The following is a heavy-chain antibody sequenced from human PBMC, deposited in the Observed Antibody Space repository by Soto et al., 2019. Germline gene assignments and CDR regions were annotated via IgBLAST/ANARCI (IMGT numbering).Heavy chain of an antibody. CDR1: GGSISNYY. V-gene: IGHV4-59*08. CDR2: INYSGST. D-gene: IGHD3-3*01. CDR3: ARGHYDFWSGYFATIDY. Sequence: PSETLSLTCTVSGGSISNYYWSWIRQPPGKGLEWIGYINYSGSTKYNPSLKSRVTISADTSKNQFSLKLSSVTAADAAVYYCARGHYDFWSGYFATIDYWGQGTLVTVS. J-gene: IGHJ4*02.